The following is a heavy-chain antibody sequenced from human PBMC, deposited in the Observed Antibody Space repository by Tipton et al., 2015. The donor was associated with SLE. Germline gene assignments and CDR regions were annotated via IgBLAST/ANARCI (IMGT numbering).Heavy chain of an antibody. CDR2: IIPIFGTA. J-gene: IGHJ4*02. CDR1: GYTFTNYF. V-gene: IGHV1-69*13. D-gene: IGHD6-19*01. Sequence: QLVQSGAEVKKPGASVKVSCKASGYTFTNYFIHWVRQAPGQGLEWMGGIIPIFGTANYAQKFQGRVTITADESTSTAYMELSSLRSEDTAVYYCARTIAVAYFDYWGQGTLVTVSS. CDR3: ARTIAVAYFDY.